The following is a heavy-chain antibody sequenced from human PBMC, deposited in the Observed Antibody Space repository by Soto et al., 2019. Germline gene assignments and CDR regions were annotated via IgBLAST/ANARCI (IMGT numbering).Heavy chain of an antibody. CDR1: GGSINSGAYY. V-gene: IGHV4-31*03. CDR3: ARSSIVPRLLMYPFDY. J-gene: IGHJ4*02. D-gene: IGHD2-8*01. CDR2: IYYSGST. Sequence: SETLSLTCTVSGGSINSGAYYWSWIRQHPGKGLEWIGYIYYSGSTYYNPSLKSRVTISVDTSKNQFSLRLNSVTAADTAVYYCARSSIVPRLLMYPFDYWGQGTLVNVSS.